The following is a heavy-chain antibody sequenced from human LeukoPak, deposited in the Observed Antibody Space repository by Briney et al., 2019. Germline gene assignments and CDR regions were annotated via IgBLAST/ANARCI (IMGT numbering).Heavy chain of an antibody. CDR3: ARELGVAGTVTNRFDP. CDR2: AHASGGT. D-gene: IGHD6-19*01. CDR1: GGSISSYY. Sequence: SETLSLSCTVPGGSISSYYWSWIRQPAGKGLEWIGRAHASGGTNYNPSLKRRVTMSIDTSKNQLSLRLTSVSAADTAQYFCARELGVAGTVTNRFDPWGQKTLVTVSS. J-gene: IGHJ5*02. V-gene: IGHV4-4*07.